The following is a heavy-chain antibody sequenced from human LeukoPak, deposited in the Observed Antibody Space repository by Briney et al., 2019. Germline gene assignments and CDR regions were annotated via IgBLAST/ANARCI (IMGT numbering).Heavy chain of an antibody. CDR2: IYHSGST. CDR3: ARLFGSGLAHYYMDV. D-gene: IGHD3-10*01. V-gene: IGHV4-38-2*01. CDR1: GYSISSGYY. Sequence: SETLSLTCAVSGYSISSGYYWGWIRQPPGEGVEWIGSIYHSGSTYYNPSHKSRLTFSVDTSKHQFSLNLRSVTAAGTAVYYCARLFGSGLAHYYMDVWGKGTTVTVSS. J-gene: IGHJ6*03.